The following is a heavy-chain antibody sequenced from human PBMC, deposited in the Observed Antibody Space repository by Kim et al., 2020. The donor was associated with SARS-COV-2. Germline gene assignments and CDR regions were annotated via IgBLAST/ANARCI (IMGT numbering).Heavy chain of an antibody. CDR3: ARRHPHTAIDRRYYYYYGMDV. J-gene: IGHJ6*02. CDR1: GYSFTSYW. V-gene: IGHV5-51*01. CDR2: IYSGDSDT. D-gene: IGHD5-18*01. Sequence: GESLKISCKGSGYSFTSYWIGWVRQMPGKGLEWLGIIYSGDSDTRYSPSFQGQVTISADKSISTAYLQWNSLKASDTAMYYCARRHPHTAIDRRYYYYYGMDVWGQGTTVTVSS.